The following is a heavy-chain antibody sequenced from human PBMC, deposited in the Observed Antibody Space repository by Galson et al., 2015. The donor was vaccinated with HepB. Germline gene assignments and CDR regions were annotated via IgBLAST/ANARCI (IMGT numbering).Heavy chain of an antibody. Sequence: SLRLSCAASGFTFSSYGMHWVRQAPGKGLEWVAVISYDGSNKYYADSVKGRFTISRDNSKNTLYLQMNSLRAEDTAVYYCASGGIAADPSGDYFDYWGQGTLVTVSS. CDR2: ISYDGSNK. CDR1: GFTFSSYG. V-gene: IGHV3-30*03. D-gene: IGHD6-13*01. J-gene: IGHJ4*02. CDR3: ASGGIAADPSGDYFDY.